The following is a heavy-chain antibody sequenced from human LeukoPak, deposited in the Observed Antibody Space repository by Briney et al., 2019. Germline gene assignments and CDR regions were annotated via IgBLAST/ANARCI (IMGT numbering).Heavy chain of an antibody. CDR3: ARWDYGSGSFHYYYYGMDV. CDR1: GYTFTSYD. CDR2: MNPNSGNT. Sequence: ASVKVSCKASGYTFTSYDINWVRQATGQGLEWMGWMNPNSGNTGYAQKFQGRVTMTRNTSITTAYMELSSLRSEDTAVYYCARWDYGSGSFHYYYYGMDVWGQGTTVTVSS. J-gene: IGHJ6*02. D-gene: IGHD3-10*01. V-gene: IGHV1-8*01.